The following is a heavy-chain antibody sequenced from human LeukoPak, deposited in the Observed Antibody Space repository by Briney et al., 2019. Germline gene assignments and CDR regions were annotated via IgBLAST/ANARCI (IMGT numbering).Heavy chain of an antibody. V-gene: IGHV4-34*01. CDR2: INHSGST. J-gene: IGHJ3*02. D-gene: IGHD1-14*01. CDR1: GGSFSGYY. CDR3: ARGLNNRKSGRRFDVFEI. Sequence: SETLSLTCAVYGGSFSGYYWSWIRQPPGKGLEWIGEINHSGSTNYNPSLKSRVTVSADTSKNQFSLRLSSVTAADTGVYYCARGLNNRKSGRRFDVFEIWGQGTMVTVSS.